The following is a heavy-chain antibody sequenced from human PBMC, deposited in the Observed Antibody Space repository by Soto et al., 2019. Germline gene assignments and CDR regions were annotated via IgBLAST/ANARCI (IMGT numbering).Heavy chain of an antibody. Sequence: ASVKVSCKASGGTFSSYAISWVRQAPGQGLEWMGGIIPILGIANYAQKFQGRVTITADKSTSTAYMELSSLRSEDTAVYYCARVVRYCSGGSCPDYWGQGTLVTVSS. CDR1: GGTFSSYA. CDR2: IIPILGIA. CDR3: ARVVRYCSGGSCPDY. J-gene: IGHJ4*02. D-gene: IGHD2-15*01. V-gene: IGHV1-69*10.